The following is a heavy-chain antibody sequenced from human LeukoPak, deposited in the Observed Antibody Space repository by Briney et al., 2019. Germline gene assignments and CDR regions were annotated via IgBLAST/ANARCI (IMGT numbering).Heavy chain of an antibody. CDR1: GGSITSYY. CDR3: ARGDSSFDY. V-gene: IGHV4-59*01. CDR2: IYYSGST. J-gene: IGHJ4*02. Sequence: SETLSLTCSVSGGSITSYYWSWIRQPPGKGLEWIGYIYYSGSTNNNPSLKSRVTMSVDTSKNQVSLKVRSVTAADTAVYYCARGDSSFDYWGQGTLVTVSS.